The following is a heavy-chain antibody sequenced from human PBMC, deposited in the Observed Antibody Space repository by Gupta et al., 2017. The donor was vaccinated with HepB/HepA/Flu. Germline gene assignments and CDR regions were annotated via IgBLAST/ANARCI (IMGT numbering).Heavy chain of an antibody. CDR1: GGTFSSYA. Sequence: QVQLVQSGAEVKKPGSSGKVSCKSSGGTFSSYAISWFRPAPGQGLEWMGGIIPIFGTANYAQKFQGRVTITADESTSTAYMELSSLRSEDTAVYYCATDSSSPSSYYYYMDVWGKGTTVTVSS. CDR3: ATDSSSPSSYYYYMDV. J-gene: IGHJ6*03. D-gene: IGHD6-6*01. V-gene: IGHV1-69*01. CDR2: IIPIFGTA.